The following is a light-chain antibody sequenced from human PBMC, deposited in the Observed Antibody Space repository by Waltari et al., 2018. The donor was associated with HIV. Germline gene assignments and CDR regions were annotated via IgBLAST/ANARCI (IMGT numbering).Light chain of an antibody. CDR1: TSDIGTYNC. Sequence: QSALTQPRSVSGSPGQSATIACTGTTSDIGTYNCVTWYHQNPGKVPKLMIYDVSERPSGVPDRFSGSKSGNTASLTISGLQADDEADYYCCSYIGNYTWVFGGGTKLTVL. V-gene: IGLV2-11*01. J-gene: IGLJ3*02. CDR2: DVS. CDR3: CSYIGNYTWV.